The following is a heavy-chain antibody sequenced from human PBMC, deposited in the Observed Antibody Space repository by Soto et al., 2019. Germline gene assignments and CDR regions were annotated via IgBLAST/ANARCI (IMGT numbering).Heavy chain of an antibody. CDR2: IRSKTYGGTT. V-gene: IGHV3-49*03. Sequence: GGSLRLSCTASGFTFGDYAMSWFRQAPGKGLEWVGFIRSKTYGGTTEYAASVKGRFTISRDDSKSIAYLQMNSLKTEDTSVYYCAREANYYDSSGYYLLTYFDYWGQGTLVTVSS. CDR3: AREANYYDSSGYYLLTYFDY. D-gene: IGHD3-22*01. J-gene: IGHJ4*02. CDR1: GFTFGDYA.